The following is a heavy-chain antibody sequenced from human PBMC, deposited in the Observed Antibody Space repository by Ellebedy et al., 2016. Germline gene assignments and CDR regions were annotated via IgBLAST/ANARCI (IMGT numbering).Heavy chain of an antibody. CDR1: GYTFTSYY. Sequence: ASVKVSCKASGYTFTSYYMHWVRQAPGQGLEWMGIINPSGGSTSYAQKLQGRVTMTRDTSTSTVYMELSSLRSEDTAVYYCARGNYYDSSGRHYYYGMDVWGQGTTVTVSS. CDR3: ARGNYYDSSGRHYYYGMDV. CDR2: INPSGGST. V-gene: IGHV1-46*04. J-gene: IGHJ6*02. D-gene: IGHD3-22*01.